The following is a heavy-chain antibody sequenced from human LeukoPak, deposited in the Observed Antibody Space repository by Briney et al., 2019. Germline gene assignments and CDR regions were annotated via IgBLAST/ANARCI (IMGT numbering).Heavy chain of an antibody. V-gene: IGHV1-69*13. CDR3: AREWIAARGHYYGMDV. CDR2: IIPIFGTA. J-gene: IGHJ6*02. CDR1: GGTFSSYA. Sequence: SVKVSCKASGGTFSSYAISWVRQAPGQGLEWMGGIIPIFGTANYAQKFQGRVTITADESTSTAYMELSSLRSEDTAVYYCAREWIAARGHYYGMDVWGQGTTVTVSS. D-gene: IGHD6-6*01.